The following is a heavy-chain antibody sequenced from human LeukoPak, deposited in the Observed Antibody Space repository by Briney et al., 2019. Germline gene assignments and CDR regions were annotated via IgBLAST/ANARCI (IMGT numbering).Heavy chain of an antibody. V-gene: IGHV4-61*01. D-gene: IGHD1-7*01. CDR2: IYYSGST. CDR3: AREDITGTASYFDY. CDR1: VGSVSSGCFY. Sequence: TSETLSLTCTVSVGSVSSGCFYWTWIRQPPGKGLEWIGYIYYSGSTNYIPSLRSRLTISVDTSKNQFSLKLSSVTAADTAVYYCAREDITGTASYFDYWGQGTLVTVSS. J-gene: IGHJ4*02.